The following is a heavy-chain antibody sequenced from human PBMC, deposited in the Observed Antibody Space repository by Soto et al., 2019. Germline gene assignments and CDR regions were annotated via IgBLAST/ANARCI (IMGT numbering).Heavy chain of an antibody. V-gene: IGHV3-30*18. Sequence: VQLVESGGGLVQPGRSLRLSCAASGFTFSTFGIHWVRQAPGKGLEWVAVISHDGRSKFYGDSVKGRFTISRDNSKNTLSLEMNSLRAEDTAVYYCAKDRGYCDSSSCYLGHAFDIWGQGTMVSVSS. J-gene: IGHJ3*02. CDR1: GFTFSTFG. CDR3: AKDRGYCDSSSCYLGHAFDI. CDR2: ISHDGRSK. D-gene: IGHD2-2*01.